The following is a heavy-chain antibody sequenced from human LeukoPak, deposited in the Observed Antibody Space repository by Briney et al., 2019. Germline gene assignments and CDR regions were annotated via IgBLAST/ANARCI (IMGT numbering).Heavy chain of an antibody. CDR3: AGYKEWPTTFDY. CDR1: GFTFSSYS. CDR2: ISSSSSYI. Sequence: GGSLRLSCAASGFTFSSYSMNWVRQAPGKGLEWVSSISSSSSYIYYADSVKGRFTISRDNAKNSLYLQMNSLRAEDTAVYYCAGYKEWPTTFDYWGQGTMVTVSS. V-gene: IGHV3-21*01. J-gene: IGHJ4*02. D-gene: IGHD3-3*01.